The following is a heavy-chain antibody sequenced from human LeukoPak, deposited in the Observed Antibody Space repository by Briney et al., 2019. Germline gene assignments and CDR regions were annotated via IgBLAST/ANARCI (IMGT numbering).Heavy chain of an antibody. D-gene: IGHD3-10*01. CDR3: ARDLRFAVGYMDV. CDR2: ISYDGSNK. V-gene: IGHV3-30*04. J-gene: IGHJ6*03. CDR1: GFTFSSYA. Sequence: GGSLRLSCAASGFTFSSYAMHWVRQAPGKGLEWVAVISYDGSNKYYADSVKGRFTISRDNSKNTLYLQMNSLRAEDTAVYYCARDLRFAVGYMDVWGKGTTVTVSS.